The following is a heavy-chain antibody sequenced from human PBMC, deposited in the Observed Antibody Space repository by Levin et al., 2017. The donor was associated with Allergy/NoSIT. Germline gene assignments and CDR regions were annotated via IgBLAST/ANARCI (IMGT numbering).Heavy chain of an antibody. D-gene: IGHD6-13*01. J-gene: IGHJ4*02. CDR2: ISSSGSTI. V-gene: IGHV3-48*03. CDR1: GFTFSSYE. CDR3: ARTVISIAAAGPFDY. Sequence: GGSLRLSCAASGFTFSSYEMNWVRQAPGKGLEWVSYISSSGSTIYYADSVKGRFTISRDNAKNSLYLQMNSLRAEDTAVYYCARTVISIAAAGPFDYWGQGTLVTVSS.